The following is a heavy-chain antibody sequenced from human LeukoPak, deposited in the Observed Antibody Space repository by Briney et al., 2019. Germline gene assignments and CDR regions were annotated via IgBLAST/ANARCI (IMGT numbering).Heavy chain of an antibody. CDR1: GFTFSSYA. CDR2: VSGSGGST. CDR3: AKGGGDYLIYYGMDV. D-gene: IGHD4-17*01. Sequence: PGRSLRLSCAASGFTFSSYAMSWVRQAPGKGLEWVSGVSGSGGSTYYADSVKGRFTISRDNSKNTLYLQMNTLRAEDTAVYYCAKGGGDYLIYYGMDVWGQGATVTVSS. J-gene: IGHJ6*02. V-gene: IGHV3-23*01.